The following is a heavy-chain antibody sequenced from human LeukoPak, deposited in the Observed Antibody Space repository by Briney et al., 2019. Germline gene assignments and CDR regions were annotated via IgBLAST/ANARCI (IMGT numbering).Heavy chain of an antibody. CDR3: ARSLVTDAPIDY. Sequence: GESLKISCKASGYSFTTYWIGWVRQMPGKGLGWMGIIYPGDSDTRYSPSFQGQVTISADKSISTAYLQWSSLKASDTAMYYCARSLVTDAPIDYWGQGMLVTVSS. CDR2: IYPGDSDT. V-gene: IGHV5-51*01. J-gene: IGHJ4*02. D-gene: IGHD2-21*02. CDR1: GYSFTTYW.